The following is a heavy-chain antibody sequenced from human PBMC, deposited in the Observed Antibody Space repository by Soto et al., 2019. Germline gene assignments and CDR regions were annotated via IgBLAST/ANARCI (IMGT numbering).Heavy chain of an antibody. J-gene: IGHJ4*02. V-gene: IGHV4-4*07. CDR1: GASISDYS. CDR3: GRESGDNWTYAAH. D-gene: IGHD1-7*01. Sequence: QVQLQESGPGLVKPSETLSLTCTVSGASISDYSWSWIRQPAGKGLEWMGRIYSSGNIHYNPSYRSRFTLSRAPSRDQCSLRLTSVTAADAAVYYCGRESGDNWTYAAHWGQGTQVIVSS. CDR2: IYSSGNI.